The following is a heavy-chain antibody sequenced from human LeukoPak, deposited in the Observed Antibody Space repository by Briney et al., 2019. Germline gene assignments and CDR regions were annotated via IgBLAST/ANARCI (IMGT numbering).Heavy chain of an antibody. CDR1: GYSFTSYW. CDR2: IYPSDSDT. CDR3: ARELSYDSSGYRGGFDY. Sequence: PGESLKISCKGSGYSFTSYWIGWVRQMPGKGLEWMGIIYPSDSDTRYSPSFQGQVTISADKSISTAYLQWSSLKASDTAMYYCARELSYDSSGYRGGFDYWGQGTLVTVSS. J-gene: IGHJ4*02. V-gene: IGHV5-51*01. D-gene: IGHD3-22*01.